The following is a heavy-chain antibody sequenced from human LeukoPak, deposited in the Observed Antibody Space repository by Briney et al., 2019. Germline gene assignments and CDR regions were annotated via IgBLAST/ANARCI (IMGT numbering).Heavy chain of an antibody. J-gene: IGHJ5*02. Sequence: PGGSLRLSCTASGFTFSSYAMSWVRQAPGKGLEWVSAISGSGGGTYYADSVKGRFTISRDNSKNTLYLQMNSLRAEDTAVYYCAKALSGDYEHWFDPWGQGTLDTVSS. D-gene: IGHD4-17*01. CDR1: GFTFSSYA. V-gene: IGHV3-23*01. CDR2: ISGSGGGT. CDR3: AKALSGDYEHWFDP.